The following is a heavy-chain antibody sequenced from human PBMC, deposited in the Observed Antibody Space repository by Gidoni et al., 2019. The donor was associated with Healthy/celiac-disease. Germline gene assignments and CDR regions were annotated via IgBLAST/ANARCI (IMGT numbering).Heavy chain of an antibody. D-gene: IGHD4-17*01. V-gene: IGHV4-31*03. CDR3: AREAIPYGDYVYRYFDY. CDR1: GGSISSGGYY. J-gene: IGHJ4*02. Sequence: QVQLQESGPGLVKPSQTLSLTCTVSGGSISSGGYYWSWIRQQPVKGLAWIGYIYYSGSTYYNPSLKSRVTISVDTSKNQFSLKLSSVTAADTAVYYCAREAIPYGDYVYRYFDYWGQGTLVTVSS. CDR2: IYYSGST.